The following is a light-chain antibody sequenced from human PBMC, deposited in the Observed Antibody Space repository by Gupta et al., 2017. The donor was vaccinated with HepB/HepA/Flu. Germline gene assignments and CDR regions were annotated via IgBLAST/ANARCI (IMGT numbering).Light chain of an antibody. CDR3: CSYAGSYTVV. CDR1: SSDVGGYNF. CDR2: DVS. J-gene: IGLJ2*01. V-gene: IGLV2-11*01. Sequence: QSALTQPRSVSGSPGQSVTISCTGTSSDVGGYNFVSWYQQHPGKAPKLIIYDVSKRPSGVPDRFSGSKSGHTASLTISGLQAEDEADYYCCSYAGSYTVVFGGGTKLT.